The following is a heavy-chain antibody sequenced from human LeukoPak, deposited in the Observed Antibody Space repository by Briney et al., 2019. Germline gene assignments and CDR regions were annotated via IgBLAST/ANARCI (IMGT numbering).Heavy chain of an antibody. J-gene: IGHJ5*02. D-gene: IGHD3-16*01. CDR3: AREGGSYGWFDP. Sequence: PGGSLRLSCAASGFTFSSYWMHWVRQAPGKGLVWVSRINTDGSTTTYADSVKGRFTISRDNAKNTVYLQMNSLRAEDTAVYYCAREGGSYGWFDPWGQGTLVTVSS. CDR2: INTDGSTT. CDR1: GFTFSSYW. V-gene: IGHV3-74*01.